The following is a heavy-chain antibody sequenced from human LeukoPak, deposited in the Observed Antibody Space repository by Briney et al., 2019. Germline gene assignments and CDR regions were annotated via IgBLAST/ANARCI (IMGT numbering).Heavy chain of an antibody. J-gene: IGHJ6*02. CDR1: GYSFKDYG. D-gene: IGHD1-26*01. Sequence: PGGSLRLSCAATGYSFKDYGMHWVRQPPGKGLEWVSAINWNGGGTDYADSVKGRFTIFRDNAKNSLYLQLSGLRPEDTALYYCAKHLTATNTYIFFGLDVWGQGTSVTVSS. V-gene: IGHV3-9*01. CDR3: AKHLTATNTYIFFGLDV. CDR2: INWNGGGT.